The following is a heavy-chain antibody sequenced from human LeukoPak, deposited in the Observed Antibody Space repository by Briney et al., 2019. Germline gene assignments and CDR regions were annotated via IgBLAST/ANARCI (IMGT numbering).Heavy chain of an antibody. CDR3: ATVHQQLVRYFDY. CDR2: FDPEDGET. D-gene: IGHD6-13*01. CDR1: GYTFTGYY. Sequence: ASVKVSCKASGYTFTGYYMHWVRQAPGQGLEWMGGFDPEDGETIYAQKFQGRVTMTEDTSTDTAYMELSSLRSEDTAVYYCATVHQQLVRYFDYWGQGTLVTVSS. V-gene: IGHV1-24*01. J-gene: IGHJ4*02.